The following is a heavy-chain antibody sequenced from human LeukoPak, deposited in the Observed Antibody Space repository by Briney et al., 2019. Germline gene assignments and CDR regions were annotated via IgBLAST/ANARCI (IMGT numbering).Heavy chain of an antibody. Sequence: SETLSLTCTVSGGSISSGSYYWSCIRQPAGKGLEWIGRIYISGSTNNNPSLKSRVTISVDTSKDQFSLKLSFVTAADTAVYYCASGGRDDFWSGEAFDIWGQGTMVTVSS. CDR1: GGSISSGSYY. J-gene: IGHJ3*02. CDR2: IYISGST. V-gene: IGHV4-61*02. CDR3: ASGGRDDFWSGEAFDI. D-gene: IGHD3-3*01.